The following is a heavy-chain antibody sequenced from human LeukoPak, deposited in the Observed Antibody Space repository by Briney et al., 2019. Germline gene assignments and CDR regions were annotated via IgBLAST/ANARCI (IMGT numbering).Heavy chain of an antibody. CDR3: AKASVVDTAMQYYFDY. J-gene: IGHJ4*02. V-gene: IGHV3-23*01. CDR2: ISGSGGST. D-gene: IGHD5-18*01. CDR1: GFTFSSYA. Sequence: GGSLRLSCAASGFTFSSYAMSWVRQAPGKGLEWVSAISGSGGSTYYADSVKGRFTISRDNSKNTLYLQMNSLRAEDTAVYYCAKASVVDTAMQYYFDYWGQGTLVTVSS.